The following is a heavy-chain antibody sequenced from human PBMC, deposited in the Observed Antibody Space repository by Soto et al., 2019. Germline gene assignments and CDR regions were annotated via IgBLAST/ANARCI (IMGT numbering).Heavy chain of an antibody. Sequence: QVQLQESGPGLVKPSQTLSLTCTVSGGSISSGDYYWSWIRQPPGKGLEWIGYIYYSGSTYYNPSLKSRVTISVDASKNQFSLKLSSVTAADTAVYYGASLVVVVAAIGDWFDPWGQGTLVTVSS. CDR2: IYYSGST. V-gene: IGHV4-30-4*01. J-gene: IGHJ5*02. D-gene: IGHD2-15*01. CDR1: GGSISSGDYY. CDR3: ASLVVVVAAIGDWFDP.